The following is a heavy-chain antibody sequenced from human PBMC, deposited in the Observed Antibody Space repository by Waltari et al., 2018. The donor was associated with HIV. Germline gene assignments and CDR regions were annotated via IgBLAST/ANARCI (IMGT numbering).Heavy chain of an antibody. J-gene: IGHJ5*02. CDR3: AIEWGTLMGAWFDP. CDR2: MFHHGST. CDR1: GYSISSVSF. V-gene: IGHV4-38-2*02. D-gene: IGHD1-1*01. Sequence: QVQLQDSGPGLVQPSETLSLNCPVYGYSISSVSFWGWNRPPPGKALEWIGSMFHHGSTYYNPTLKCRVTISVDTSKNHFSLKLSSVTSADAAIYYCAIEWGTLMGAWFDPWGQGTLVTVSS.